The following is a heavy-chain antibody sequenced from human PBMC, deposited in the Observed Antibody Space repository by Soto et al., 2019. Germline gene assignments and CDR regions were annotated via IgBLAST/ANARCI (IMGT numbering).Heavy chain of an antibody. Sequence: KPSETLSLTCTVSGGSISSSSYYWGWIRQPPGKGLEWIGSIYYSGSTYYNPSLKSRVTISVGTSKNQFYLKLSSVTAADTAVYYCARAEQQLTRLGIYYYGMDVWGQGTTVTVSS. J-gene: IGHJ6*02. CDR3: ARAEQQLTRLGIYYYGMDV. CDR2: IYYSGST. V-gene: IGHV4-39*01. CDR1: GGSISSSSYY. D-gene: IGHD6-13*01.